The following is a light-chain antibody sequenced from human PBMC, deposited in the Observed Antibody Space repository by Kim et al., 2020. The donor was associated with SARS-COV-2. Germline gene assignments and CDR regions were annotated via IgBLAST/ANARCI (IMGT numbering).Light chain of an antibody. CDR2: QDS. CDR3: QAWDSSTAVV. Sequence: VSPGQTASITCSGDKLGDKYACWYQQKPGQSPVLVIYQDSKRPSGIPERFSGSNSGNTATLTISGTRAMDEADYYCQAWDSSTAVVFGGGTKLTVL. CDR1: KLGDKY. J-gene: IGLJ2*01. V-gene: IGLV3-1*01.